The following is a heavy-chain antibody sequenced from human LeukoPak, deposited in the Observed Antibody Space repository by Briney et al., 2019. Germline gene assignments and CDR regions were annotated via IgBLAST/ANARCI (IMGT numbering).Heavy chain of an antibody. CDR3: ARGIPLGY. CDR1: GFTFSSYS. Sequence: GGSLRLSCAASGFTFSSYSMNWVRQAPGKGLEWVSSIGSGSSYIYYADSVKGRFTISRDNAKNSLYLQMNSLRAEDTAVYYCARGIPLGYWGQGTLVTVSS. CDR2: IGSGSSYI. V-gene: IGHV3-21*01. J-gene: IGHJ4*02. D-gene: IGHD2-2*02.